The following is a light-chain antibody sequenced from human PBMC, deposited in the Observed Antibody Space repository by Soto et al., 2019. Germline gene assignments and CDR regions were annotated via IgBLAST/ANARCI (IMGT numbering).Light chain of an antibody. CDR1: QSISTW. V-gene: IGKV1-5*03. CDR2: KAS. J-gene: IGKJ4*01. CDR3: REHYTYALT. Sequence: DIQMTQSPSTLSASVGDRVTITCRASQSISTWLAWYQQKPGKAPTLLIYKASNLHTTVPSRCSGSRSGTEFTRTIGSLQPDGFGTYYCREHYTYALTVGGGTTVEIK.